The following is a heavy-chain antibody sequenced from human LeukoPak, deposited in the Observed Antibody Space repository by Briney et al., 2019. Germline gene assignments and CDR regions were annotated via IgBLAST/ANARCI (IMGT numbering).Heavy chain of an antibody. CDR3: VRDYNDSSGYHPDGLGY. V-gene: IGHV4-59*11. D-gene: IGHD3-22*01. J-gene: IGHJ4*02. CDR2: ISYSGNI. Sequence: SETLSLTCTVSGGSISSHYWFWIRQPPGKGLEWIGHISYSGNIDYNPSLKSRVSISTDTSKNQFSLNLISVTAADTAVYYCVRDYNDSSGYHPDGLGYWGQGTLVTVYS. CDR1: GGSISSHY.